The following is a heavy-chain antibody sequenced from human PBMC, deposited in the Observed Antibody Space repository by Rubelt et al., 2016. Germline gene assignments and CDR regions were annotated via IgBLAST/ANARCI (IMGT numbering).Heavy chain of an antibody. Sequence: EVQLVESGGGLEQPGRSLRLSCAASGFTFDDYAMHWVRQAPGKGLEWVSYISSSGSTIYYADSVKGRFTISRDNAKNSLYLQMKSLRAEDTAVYYCAGTYYYDSSGYKLDYWGQGTLVTVSS. J-gene: IGHJ4*02. V-gene: IGHV3-48*03. D-gene: IGHD3-22*01. CDR1: GFTFDDYA. CDR3: AGTYYYDSSGYKLDY. CDR2: ISSSGSTI.